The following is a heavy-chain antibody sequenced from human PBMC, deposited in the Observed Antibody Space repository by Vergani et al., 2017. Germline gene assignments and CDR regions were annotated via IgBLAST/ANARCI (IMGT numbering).Heavy chain of an antibody. CDR3: AIVTDDYDSSGYYLDY. J-gene: IGHJ4*02. Sequence: QVQLVQSGSEVRKPGASVKVSCQVSGYSLTELTIHWVRQAPGNGREWMGGFDPEHGEVTFAHHIQGRVTMTEDRSTDTAYMELSSLRPEDTALYYGAIVTDDYDSSGYYLDYWGQGTLVTVSS. D-gene: IGHD3-22*01. CDR1: GYSLTELT. CDR2: FDPEHGEV. V-gene: IGHV1-24*01.